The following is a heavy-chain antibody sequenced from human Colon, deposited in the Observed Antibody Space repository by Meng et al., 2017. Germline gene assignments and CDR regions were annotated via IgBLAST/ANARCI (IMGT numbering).Heavy chain of an antibody. V-gene: IGHV4-4*02. CDR1: GDSISSGNR. CDR2: IYPSGRT. D-gene: IGHD6-13*01. CDR3: ARKRTSPGTLGFDY. J-gene: IGHJ4*02. Sequence: QVQLPESGPGLVKPSGTLSLTCAVSGDSISSGNRWTWVRQPPGKGLEWIGEIYPSGRTSSNPSLQGRVTILLDKSKNQFSLELNSVTAADTAIYFCARKRTSPGTLGFDYWGQGTLVTVSS.